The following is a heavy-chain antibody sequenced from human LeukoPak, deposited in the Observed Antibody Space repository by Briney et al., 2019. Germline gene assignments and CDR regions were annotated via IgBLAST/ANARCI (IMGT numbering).Heavy chain of an antibody. V-gene: IGHV4-34*01. CDR3: ARGLWAPRFDW. J-gene: IGHJ4*02. D-gene: IGHD1-26*01. CDR2: INHSGST. Sequence: KPSETLSLTCAVYGGSFSGYYWSWIRQPPGKGLEWIGEINHSGSTNYNPSLKSRVTLSVDTSKNQFSLKLSSVTAADTAVYFCARGLWAPRFDWWGQGTLVTVSS. CDR1: GGSFSGYY.